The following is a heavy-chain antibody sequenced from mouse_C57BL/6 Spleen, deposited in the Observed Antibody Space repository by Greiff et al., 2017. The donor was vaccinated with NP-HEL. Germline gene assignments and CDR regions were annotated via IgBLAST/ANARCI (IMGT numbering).Heavy chain of an antibody. CDR2: IWSGGST. J-gene: IGHJ4*01. Sequence: QVQLKESGPGLVQPSQSLSITCTVSGFSLTSYGVHWVRQSPGKGLEWLGVIWSGGSTDYNAAFISRLSISKDNSKSQVFFKMNRLQADDTAIYYCARREDDYGYYYAMDYWGQGTSVTVSS. V-gene: IGHV2-2*01. D-gene: IGHD2-4*01. CDR1: GFSLTSYG. CDR3: ARREDDYGYYYAMDY.